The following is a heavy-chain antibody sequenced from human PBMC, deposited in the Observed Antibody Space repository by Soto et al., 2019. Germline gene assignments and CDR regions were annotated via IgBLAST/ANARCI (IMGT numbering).Heavy chain of an antibody. Sequence: EVQLVESGGGLVQPGGSLRLSCAASGVTVSSNYMSWVRQAPGKGLEWVSVIYSGGSSYYADSVKGRFTISRDNSKNRLYLQWNSLRAEDTAVYYCARDFYYHGSGTMGGYFDYWGQGTLVTVSS. CDR3: ARDFYYHGSGTMGGYFDY. J-gene: IGHJ4*02. CDR2: IYSGGSS. V-gene: IGHV3-66*01. CDR1: GVTVSSNY. D-gene: IGHD3-10*01.